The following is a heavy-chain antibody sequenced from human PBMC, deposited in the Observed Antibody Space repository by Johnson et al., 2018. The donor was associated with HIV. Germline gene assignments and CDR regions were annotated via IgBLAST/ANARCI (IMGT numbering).Heavy chain of an antibody. CDR3: AKLGVVQAFDI. CDR1: GFTFDDYA. J-gene: IGHJ3*02. D-gene: IGHD2-15*01. V-gene: IGHV3-9*01. Sequence: QLVESGGGLVQPGRSLRLSCAASGFTFDDYAMHWVRQAPGKGLEWVSGISWNSGSIGYADSVKGRFTISRDNAKNSLYLQMNSLRAEDTALYYCAKLGVVQAFDIWGQGTMVTVSS. CDR2: ISWNSGSI.